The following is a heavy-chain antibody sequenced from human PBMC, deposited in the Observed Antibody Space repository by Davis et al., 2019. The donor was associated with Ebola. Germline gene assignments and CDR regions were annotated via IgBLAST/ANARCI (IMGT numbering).Heavy chain of an antibody. CDR1: GFIFSNCA. J-gene: IGHJ4*02. CDR2: IGTSHDT. Sequence: PGGSLRLSCAASGFIFSNCAMYWVRQAPGKGLEWVSIIGTSHDTYYADSVKGRFTISRDNSKNTVYMQMHSLRAEDTAMYYCASREVGLHNLYWGEGTLVSVSS. V-gene: IGHV3-23*01. D-gene: IGHD1-26*01. CDR3: ASREVGLHNLY.